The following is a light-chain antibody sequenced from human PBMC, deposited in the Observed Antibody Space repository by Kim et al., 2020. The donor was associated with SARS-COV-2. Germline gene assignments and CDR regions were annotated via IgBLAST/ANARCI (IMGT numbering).Light chain of an antibody. CDR2: KAS. Sequence: DIQMTQSPSTLSASVGDRVTITCRASQSISTWLAWYQQKPGKAPKLLIYKASILESGVPSRFSGSGSGTEFTLTISSLQPDDLASYFCQQFNSSPYTFGQGTKLEI. V-gene: IGKV1-5*03. J-gene: IGKJ2*01. CDR1: QSISTW. CDR3: QQFNSSPYT.